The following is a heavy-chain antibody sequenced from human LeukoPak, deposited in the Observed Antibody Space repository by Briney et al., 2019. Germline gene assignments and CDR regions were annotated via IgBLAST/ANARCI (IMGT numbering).Heavy chain of an antibody. CDR2: ISDSTSTI. Sequence: SGGSLRLSCAASGFTFSYYNMNWVRQAPGKGLEWVSYISDSTSTIYYADSVKGRFTISRDNAKNTLYLQMNSLSIEDTAVYYCASGYSSDYGGNVYWGRGTLVTVSS. D-gene: IGHD4-23*01. J-gene: IGHJ4*02. CDR1: GFTFSYYN. CDR3: ASGYSSDYGGNVY. V-gene: IGHV3-48*04.